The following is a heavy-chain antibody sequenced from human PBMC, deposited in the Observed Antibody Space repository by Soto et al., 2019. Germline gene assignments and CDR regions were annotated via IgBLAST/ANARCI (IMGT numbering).Heavy chain of an antibody. V-gene: IGHV3-23*01. D-gene: IGHD4-4*01. Sequence: EVQLLESGGGLVQPGGSLRLSCAASGFTFSSYAMSWVRQAPGKGLEWVSVVGASGRSAYYADSVKGRFTISRDNSKNTLDLQMNSLRAEDTAVYYCAKGPTSVTTRWFDPWGQGTLVTVSS. CDR2: VGASGRSA. CDR1: GFTFSSYA. CDR3: AKGPTSVTTRWFDP. J-gene: IGHJ5*02.